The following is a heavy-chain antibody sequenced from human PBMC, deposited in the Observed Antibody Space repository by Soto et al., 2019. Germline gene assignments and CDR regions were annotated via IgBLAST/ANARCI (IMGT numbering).Heavy chain of an antibody. Sequence: SETLSLTCAVYGGSFSGYYWSWIRQPPGKGLEWIGEINHSGSTNYNPSLKSRVTISVDTSKNQFSLKLSSVTAADTAVYYCAREPGITMVRGADGMDVWGQGTTVTVSS. CDR3: AREPGITMVRGADGMDV. D-gene: IGHD3-10*01. V-gene: IGHV4-34*01. CDR1: GGSFSGYY. J-gene: IGHJ6*02. CDR2: INHSGST.